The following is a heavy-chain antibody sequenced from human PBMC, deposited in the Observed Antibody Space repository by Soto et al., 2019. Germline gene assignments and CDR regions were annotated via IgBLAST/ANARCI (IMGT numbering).Heavy chain of an antibody. V-gene: IGHV1-69*13. Sequence: SVKVSCKASGGTFSSYAISWVRQAPGQGLERMGGIIPIFGTANYAQKFQGRVTITADESTSTAYMELSSLRSEDTAVYDCARAYSGYGAFDIWGQGTMVTVSS. D-gene: IGHD3-22*01. CDR3: ARAYSGYGAFDI. CDR1: GGTFSSYA. CDR2: IIPIFGTA. J-gene: IGHJ3*02.